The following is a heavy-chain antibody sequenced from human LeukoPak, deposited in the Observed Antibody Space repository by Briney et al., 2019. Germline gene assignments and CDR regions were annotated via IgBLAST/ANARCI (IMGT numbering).Heavy chain of an antibody. Sequence: PSETLSLTCVVSGYSISSSNWWGWIRQPPGKGLEWIGYIYYSGTTNYNASFKSRVTMSVDTSKNQFSLKLNSVTALDTAVYYCARKTPNVGWFDPWGQGTLVTVSS. V-gene: IGHV4-28*06. CDR2: IYYSGTT. CDR3: ARKTPNVGWFDP. CDR1: GYSISSSNW. D-gene: IGHD2-15*01. J-gene: IGHJ5*02.